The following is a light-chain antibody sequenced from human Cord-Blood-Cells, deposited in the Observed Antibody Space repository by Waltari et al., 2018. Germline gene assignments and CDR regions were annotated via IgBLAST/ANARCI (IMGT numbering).Light chain of an antibody. CDR1: QSISSY. J-gene: IGKJ4*01. CDR3: QQSYSTLLT. V-gene: IGKV1-39*01. CDR2: AAS. Sequence: IQMTQSPSSLSASVGDRVTITCRASQSISSYLNWYQQKPGKAPKLLIYAASSLQSGVPSRCSGSGSGTDFTLTISSLQPEDFATYYCQQSYSTLLTFGGGTKVEIK.